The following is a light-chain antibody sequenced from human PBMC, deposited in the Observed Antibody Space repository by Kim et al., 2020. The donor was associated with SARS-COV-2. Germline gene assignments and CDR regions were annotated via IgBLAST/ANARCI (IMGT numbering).Light chain of an antibody. CDR3: NSRDSTGNHFV. CDR2: CQN. V-gene: IGLV3-19*01. J-gene: IGLJ7*01. CDR1: SLRIYF. Sequence: LGQTGSINRQGASLRIYFASRDQDKTGQSTVLVILCQNNRPSGIPDRFYGSNSGNTASLTSTAAEAEDEADYYRNSRDSTGNHFVFGAGTRVTVL.